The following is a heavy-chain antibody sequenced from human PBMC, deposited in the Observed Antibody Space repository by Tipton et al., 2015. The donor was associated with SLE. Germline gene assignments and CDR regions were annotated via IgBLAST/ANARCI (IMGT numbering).Heavy chain of an antibody. D-gene: IGHD2-15*01. CDR2: IYTSGTT. CDR1: GGSISSGNYY. CDR3: ARGKSSSLFDP. J-gene: IGHJ5*02. V-gene: IGHV4-61*02. Sequence: TLSLTCTVSGGSISSGNYYWSWIRQPAGKGLEWIGRIYTSGTTNSNPPLKSRVTISIDTSKNQFFLKLTSVTAADTAVYYCARGKSSSLFDPWGQGTLVTVSS.